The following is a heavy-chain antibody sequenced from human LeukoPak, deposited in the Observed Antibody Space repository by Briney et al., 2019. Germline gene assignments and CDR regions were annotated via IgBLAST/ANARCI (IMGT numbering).Heavy chain of an antibody. CDR1: GGSISSSSYY. CDR3: ARRHRHIVLMVYAAPVDY. Sequence: PSETLSLTCTVSGGSISSSSYYWGWIRQPPGKGLEWIGSIYYSGSTYYNPSLKSRVTISVDTPKNQFSLKLSSVTAADTAIYYCARRHRHIVLMVYAAPVDYWGQGTLVTVSS. CDR2: IYYSGST. V-gene: IGHV4-39*01. D-gene: IGHD2-8*01. J-gene: IGHJ4*02.